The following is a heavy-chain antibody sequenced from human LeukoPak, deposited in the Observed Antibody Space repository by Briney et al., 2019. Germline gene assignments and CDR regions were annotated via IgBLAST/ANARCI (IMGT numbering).Heavy chain of an antibody. D-gene: IGHD4-23*01. J-gene: IGHJ4*02. CDR1: GYTLTELS. CDR3: ATDLLADYGGKERY. V-gene: IGHV1-24*01. CDR2: FDPEDGET. Sequence: GASVKVSCKVSGYTLTELSMHWVRQAPGKGLEWMGGFDPEDGETIYAQKFQGRVTMTEDTSTDTAYMELRSLRSEDTAVYYCATDLLADYGGKERYWGQGTLVTVSS.